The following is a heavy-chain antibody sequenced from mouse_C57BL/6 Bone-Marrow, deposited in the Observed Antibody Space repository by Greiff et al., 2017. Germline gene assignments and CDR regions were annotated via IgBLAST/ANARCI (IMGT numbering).Heavy chain of an antibody. CDR3: ARNWGELLFDY. CDR1: GFSLTSYA. Sequence: QVQLKESGPGLVAPSQSLSITCTVSGFSLTSYAISWVRQPPGKGLEWLGVIWTGGGPNYNSALKSRLSISKDNSKSQVFVKMNSLQTDDTARYYCARNWGELLFDYWGQGTTLTVSS. V-gene: IGHV2-9-1*01. CDR2: IWTGGGP. D-gene: IGHD1-1*02. J-gene: IGHJ2*01.